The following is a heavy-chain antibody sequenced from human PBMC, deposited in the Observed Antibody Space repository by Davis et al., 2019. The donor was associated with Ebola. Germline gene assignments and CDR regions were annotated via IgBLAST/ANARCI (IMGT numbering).Heavy chain of an antibody. CDR1: GFTFSSYW. CDR3: ARPDRSIRTTPGY. Sequence: GESLKISCAASGFTFSSYWMSWVRQAPGKGLEWVANINQDGSDKYYVDSVKGRFTISRDNAKNSLYLQMNSLRAEDTAVYYCARPDRSIRTTPGYWGQGTLVTVSS. J-gene: IGHJ4*02. CDR2: INQDGSDK. V-gene: IGHV3-7*01. D-gene: IGHD1/OR15-1a*01.